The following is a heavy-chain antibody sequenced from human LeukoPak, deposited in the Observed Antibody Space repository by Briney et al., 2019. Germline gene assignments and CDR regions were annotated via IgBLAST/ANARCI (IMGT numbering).Heavy chain of an antibody. V-gene: IGHV3-33*08. Sequence: GGSLRLSCAASGFTFSSYAMHWVRQAPGKGLEWVAVIWYGGSNTYYADSVKGRFTISRDNSKNTLYLQMNSLRAEDTAVYYCARSLPGYSGYEGLDYWGQGTLVTVSS. CDR3: ARSLPGYSGYEGLDY. J-gene: IGHJ4*02. CDR1: GFTFSSYA. D-gene: IGHD5-12*01. CDR2: IWYGGSNT.